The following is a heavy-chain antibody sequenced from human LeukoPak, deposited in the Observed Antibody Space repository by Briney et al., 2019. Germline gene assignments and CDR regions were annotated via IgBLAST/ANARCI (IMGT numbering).Heavy chain of an antibody. CDR2: ISAYNGNT. Sequence: GASVKVSCKASGYTFTSYYMHWVRQAPGQGLEWMGWISAYNGNTNYAQKLQGRVTMTTDTSTSTAYMELRSLRSDDTAVYYCAISPRIVVVPAAISGWFDPWGQGTLVTVSS. CDR1: GYTFTSYY. J-gene: IGHJ5*02. CDR3: AISPRIVVVPAAISGWFDP. D-gene: IGHD2-2*02. V-gene: IGHV1-18*04.